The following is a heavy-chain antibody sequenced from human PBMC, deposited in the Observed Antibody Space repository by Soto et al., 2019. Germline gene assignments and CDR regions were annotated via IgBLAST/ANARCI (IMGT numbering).Heavy chain of an antibody. V-gene: IGHV1-3*01. CDR2: INAANGDT. CDR3: GKRHVSPTGIDWFAP. Sequence: ASVKVSCKASEDTFTRYGIHWVRQAPGQRLEWMGWINAANGDTKYSPKFQGRVTITRDASASTAYMELGSLRSEDTGVYYCGKRHVSPTGIDWFAPWGQGTLVTVSS. D-gene: IGHD1-1*01. CDR1: EDTFTRYG. J-gene: IGHJ5*02.